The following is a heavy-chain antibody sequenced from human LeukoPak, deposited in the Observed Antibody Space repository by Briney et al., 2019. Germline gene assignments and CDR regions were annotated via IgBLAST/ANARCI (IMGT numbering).Heavy chain of an antibody. V-gene: IGHV3-21*01. J-gene: IGHJ4*02. CDR1: GFTFSSYS. CDR3: ARGEYCSSTSCYTLDY. Sequence: GGSLRLSRAASGFTFSSYSMNWVRQAPGKGLEWVSSISSSSSYIYYADSVKGRFTISRDNAKNSLYLQMNSLRAEDTAVYYCARGEYCSSTSCYTLDYWGQGTLVTVSS. D-gene: IGHD2-2*02. CDR2: ISSSSSYI.